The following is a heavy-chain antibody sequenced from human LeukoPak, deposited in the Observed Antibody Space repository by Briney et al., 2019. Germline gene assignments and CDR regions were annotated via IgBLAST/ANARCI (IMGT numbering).Heavy chain of an antibody. J-gene: IGHJ4*02. CDR3: AKVGRYSSSWPADY. CDR1: GFTVSSNY. CDR2: IYSGGST. V-gene: IGHV3-53*01. Sequence: GSLRLSCAASGFTVSSNYMSWVRQAPGKGLEWVSVIYSGGSTYYADSVKGRFTISRDNSKNTLYLQMNCLRAEDTAVYYCAKVGRYSSSWPADYWGQGTLVTVSS. D-gene: IGHD6-13*01.